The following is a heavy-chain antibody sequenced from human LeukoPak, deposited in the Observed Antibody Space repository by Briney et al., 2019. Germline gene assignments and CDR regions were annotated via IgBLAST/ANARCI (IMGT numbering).Heavy chain of an antibody. Sequence: GGSLRLSCAASGFPFSSYSMNWVRQAPGKGLEWVSYISASGSNIYYLDSVKGRFTVSRDNAMNSLFLQMDRSRAEDTAVYYCVRVKGTYFDFWGQGTLVTVSS. J-gene: IGHJ4*02. D-gene: IGHD1-1*01. CDR1: GFPFSSYS. CDR3: VRVKGTYFDF. CDR2: ISASGSNI. V-gene: IGHV3-48*01.